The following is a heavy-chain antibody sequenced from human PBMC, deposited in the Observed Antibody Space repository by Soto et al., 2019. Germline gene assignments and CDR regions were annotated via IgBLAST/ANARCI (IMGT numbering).Heavy chain of an antibody. V-gene: IGHV3-30-3*01. CDR1: GFTFSSYA. D-gene: IGHD3-3*01. J-gene: IGHJ4*02. CDR2: ISYDGSNK. CDR3: ARDSRSGHPYYFDY. Sequence: GGSLRLSCAASGFTFSSYAMHWVRQAPGKGLEWVAVISYDGSNKYYADSVKGRFTISRDNSKNTLYLQMNSLRAEDTAVYYCARDSRSGHPYYFDYCGQGTLVTVSS.